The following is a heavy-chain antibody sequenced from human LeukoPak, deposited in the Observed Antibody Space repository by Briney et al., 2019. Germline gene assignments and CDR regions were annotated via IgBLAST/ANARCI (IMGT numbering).Heavy chain of an antibody. V-gene: IGHV3-74*01. CDR3: ARGDYFDY. Sequence: GGSLRLSCAASGFTFSTYAMSWVRQAPGKGLEWVSGIKSDGSSTSYADSVKGRFTISRDNAKNTLYLQMNSLRAEDTAVYYCARGDYFDYWGQGTLVTVSS. CDR1: GFTFSTYA. J-gene: IGHJ4*02. CDR2: IKSDGSST.